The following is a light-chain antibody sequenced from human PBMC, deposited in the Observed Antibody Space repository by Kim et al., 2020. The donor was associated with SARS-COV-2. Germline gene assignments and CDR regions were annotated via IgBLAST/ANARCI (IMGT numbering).Light chain of an antibody. Sequence: PGGAVTLACGSSTGAVTRGHFPCWLQQKTGQAPRTLIYDTTKKHSLTPARFSGSILGDKAALTLSGALPEDEADYYCLVSYANVGVFGGGTQLTVL. CDR2: DTT. J-gene: IGLJ3*02. CDR1: TGAVTRGHF. CDR3: LVSYANVGV. V-gene: IGLV7-46*01.